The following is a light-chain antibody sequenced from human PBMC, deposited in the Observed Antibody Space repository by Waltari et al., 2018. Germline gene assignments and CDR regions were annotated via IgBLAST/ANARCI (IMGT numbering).Light chain of an antibody. CDR1: QSVSSSY. V-gene: IGKV3-20*01. CDR3: QQYGTSPPWT. Sequence: EIVLTQSPGTLPLSPGERATLSCRASQSVSSSYLAWYQQKPGQAPRLLTYGAASRATGIPDRFSGSGSGTDFTLTISRLEPEDSAVYYCQQYGTSPPWTFGQGTKVEIK. CDR2: GAA. J-gene: IGKJ1*01.